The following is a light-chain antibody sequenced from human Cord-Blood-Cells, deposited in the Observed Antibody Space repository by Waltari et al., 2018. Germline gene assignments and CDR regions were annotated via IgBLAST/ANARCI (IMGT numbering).Light chain of an antibody. CDR3: QQYDNLPPFT. CDR1: QDISNY. CDR2: DAS. Sequence: DIQMTQSPSSLSASVGDRVTITCQASQDISNYLNWYQQKPGKAPKLLIYDASNLETGVPSRFSGSGSGTDFTFTISSLQPEDIATYYCQQYDNLPPFTFGPWTKVDIK. V-gene: IGKV1-33*01. J-gene: IGKJ3*01.